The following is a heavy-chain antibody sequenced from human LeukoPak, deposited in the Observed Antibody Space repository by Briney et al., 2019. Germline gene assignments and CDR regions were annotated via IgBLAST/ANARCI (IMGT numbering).Heavy chain of an antibody. CDR1: GFTFSSYG. D-gene: IGHD1-26*01. CDR2: ISYDGSNK. Sequence: PGGSLRLSCAASGFTFSSYGMHWVRQAPGKGLEWVAVISYDGSNKYYADSVKGRFTISRDNSKNTLYLQMNSLRVEDTAVYYCARDRPGDSVVGATDRWGQGTLVTVSS. CDR3: ARDRPGDSVVGATDR. J-gene: IGHJ5*02. V-gene: IGHV3-30*03.